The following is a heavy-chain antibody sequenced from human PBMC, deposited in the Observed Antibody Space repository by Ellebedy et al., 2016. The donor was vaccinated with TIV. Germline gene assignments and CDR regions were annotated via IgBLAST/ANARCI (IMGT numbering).Heavy chain of an antibody. D-gene: IGHD4-17*01. CDR3: ARNYGDYVDRLFDS. V-gene: IGHV1-46*01. CDR2: INPSSGST. Sequence: ASVKVSCKASGYTFTNYYIHWVRQAPGQGLEWMGIINPSSGSTSYAQKFQGRVTMTRDTSTSTVYMELSSLRSEDTAVYYCARNYGDYVDRLFDSWGQGTLVTVSS. CDR1: GYTFTNYY. J-gene: IGHJ4*02.